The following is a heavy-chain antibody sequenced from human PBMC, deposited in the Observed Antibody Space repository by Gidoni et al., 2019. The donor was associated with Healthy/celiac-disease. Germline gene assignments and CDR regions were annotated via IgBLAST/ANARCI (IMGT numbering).Heavy chain of an antibody. J-gene: IGHJ5*02. V-gene: IGHV1-69*01. CDR3: ARNSLDVARFDP. D-gene: IGHD2-15*01. CDR1: GGTFSSYA. Sequence: QVQLVQSGAEVKKPGSSVKVSCQASGGTFSSYAISWVRQAPGQGLEWMGGIIPIFGTANYAQKFQGRVTITADESTSTAYMELSSRRSEDTAVYYCARNSLDVARFDPWGQGTLVTVSS. CDR2: IIPIFGTA.